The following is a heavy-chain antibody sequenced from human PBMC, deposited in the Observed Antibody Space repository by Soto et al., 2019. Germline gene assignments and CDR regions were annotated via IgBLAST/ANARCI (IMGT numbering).Heavy chain of an antibody. D-gene: IGHD3-9*01. J-gene: IGHJ4*02. CDR1: GFTFSSYA. V-gene: IGHV3-23*01. CDR3: VGGVYTTGSLDY. Sequence: EVQLLESGGGLEQPGGSLRLSCAASGFTFSSYAMSWVRQAPGKGLEWVSAITGSGGSTYYADSVKGRFTITRDNSKNTLYLQMTSLRAEDTALYYCVGGVYTTGSLDYWGQGTLVTVSS. CDR2: ITGSGGST.